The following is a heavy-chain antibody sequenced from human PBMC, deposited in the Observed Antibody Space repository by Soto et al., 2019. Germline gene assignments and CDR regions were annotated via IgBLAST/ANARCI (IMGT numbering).Heavy chain of an antibody. D-gene: IGHD2-21*01. Sequence: QVQLQESGPGLVKPSETLSLTCTVSGGSKSSYYWSWIRQPPGKGLEWIGYIYYSGSTNYNPSLKSRVTISVDTSKNQFSLKLSSVTAADTAMYYCARTPLLWGQGTLVTVSS. J-gene: IGHJ4*02. CDR2: IYYSGST. CDR1: GGSKSSYY. CDR3: ARTPLL. V-gene: IGHV4-59*08.